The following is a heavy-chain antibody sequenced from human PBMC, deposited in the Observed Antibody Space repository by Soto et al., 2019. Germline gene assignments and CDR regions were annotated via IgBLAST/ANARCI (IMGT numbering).Heavy chain of an antibody. CDR2: VSGGGRAT. CDR1: GFTFSSYA. CDR3: EKTDAYPWYFDY. Sequence: PGGSLRLSCAASGFTFSSYAMTWVRQAPGKGLEWVSGVSGGGRATYYADSVKGRFTISRDNSKNTLYLQMNSLRAEDTAVFYCEKTDAYPWYFDYWGQGTLVTVSS. D-gene: IGHD3-16*01. J-gene: IGHJ4*02. V-gene: IGHV3-23*01.